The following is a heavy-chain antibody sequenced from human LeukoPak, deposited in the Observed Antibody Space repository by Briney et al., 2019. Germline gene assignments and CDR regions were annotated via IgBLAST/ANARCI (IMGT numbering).Heavy chain of an antibody. CDR3: ARPSRIGYYTDFDY. D-gene: IGHD3-3*01. CDR1: GGSIRNTSYY. V-gene: IGHV4-39*01. Sequence: PSETLSLTCTVSGGSIRNTSYYWGWIRQPPGKGLEWIGSIYYSGTTYYNPSLKSRVTISVDTSTNQFSLKLGSVTAADTAVYYCARPSRIGYYTDFDYWGQGTLVTVSS. J-gene: IGHJ4*02. CDR2: IYYSGTT.